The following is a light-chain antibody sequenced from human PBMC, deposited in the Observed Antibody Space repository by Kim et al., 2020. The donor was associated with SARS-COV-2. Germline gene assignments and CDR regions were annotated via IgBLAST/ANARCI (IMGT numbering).Light chain of an antibody. Sequence: ESVLTQSPGTLSSSPGETATLSCRASQSVGSTYLSWYQQRPGQTPRLLIYGTSTRATGIPDRFSGSGSGTDFTLTISRLEPEDFAVYYCQQYDKWPITFGQGTRLEIK. V-gene: IGKV3-20*01. CDR1: QSVGSTY. J-gene: IGKJ5*01. CDR3: QQYDKWPIT. CDR2: GTS.